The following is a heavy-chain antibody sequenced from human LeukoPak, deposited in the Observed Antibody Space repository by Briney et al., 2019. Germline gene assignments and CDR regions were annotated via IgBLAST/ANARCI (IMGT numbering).Heavy chain of an antibody. CDR2: ISGSGGST. V-gene: IGHV3-23*01. J-gene: IGHJ4*02. Sequence: GGSLRLSCAASGFTFSSYAMSWVRQAPGKGLEWVSAISGSGGSTYYADSVKGRFTISRDNSKNTLYLQMNSLRAEDTAVYYCARDRGYSYGFDYWGQGTLVTVSS. CDR3: ARDRGYSYGFDY. CDR1: GFTFSSYA. D-gene: IGHD5-18*01.